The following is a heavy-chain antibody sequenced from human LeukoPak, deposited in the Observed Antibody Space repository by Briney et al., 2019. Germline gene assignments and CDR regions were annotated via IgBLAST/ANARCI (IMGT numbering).Heavy chain of an antibody. CDR2: ISGGGST. D-gene: IGHD1-26*01. V-gene: IGHV3-23*01. J-gene: IGHJ4*02. Sequence: GGSLRLSCPPPDFPLVIYNITWSGQPPGKGLEWSSGISGGGSTYYADSVKGRFTISRDNSKTTLYLQMNSLRAEDTAVYYCAKTFYSGSYLGFDYWGQGTLVTVSS. CDR1: DFPLVIYN. CDR3: AKTFYSGSYLGFDY.